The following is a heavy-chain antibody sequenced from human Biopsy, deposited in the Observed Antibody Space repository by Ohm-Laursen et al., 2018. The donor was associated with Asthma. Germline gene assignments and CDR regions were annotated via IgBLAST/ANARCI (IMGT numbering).Heavy chain of an antibody. D-gene: IGHD3-22*01. Sequence: PSDTLSLTCTVSGGSITSSSYYWGWIRQPPGKGMEWIGSMYHSGSPYYHPSLKSQATISVDTSKNQLSLKMSSVTAADTAVYFCVRHQYSSSWSTFDYWGQGALVTVSS. V-gene: IGHV4-39*01. CDR3: VRHQYSSSWSTFDY. J-gene: IGHJ4*02. CDR2: MYHSGSP. CDR1: GGSITSSSYY.